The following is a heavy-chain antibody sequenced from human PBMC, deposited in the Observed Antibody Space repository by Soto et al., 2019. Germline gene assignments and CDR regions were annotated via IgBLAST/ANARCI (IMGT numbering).Heavy chain of an antibody. V-gene: IGHV1-18*01. CDR2: ISAYNGNT. CDR3: AGGDYGDYGVLHWLDP. J-gene: IGHJ5*02. Sequence: GASVKVSCKASGYTFTSYGISWVRQAPGQGLEWMGWISAYNGNTNYAQKLQGRVTMTTDTSTSTAYMELRSLRSDDTAVYYCAGGDYGDYGVLHWLDPWGQGTLVTVSS. CDR1: GYTFTSYG. D-gene: IGHD4-17*01.